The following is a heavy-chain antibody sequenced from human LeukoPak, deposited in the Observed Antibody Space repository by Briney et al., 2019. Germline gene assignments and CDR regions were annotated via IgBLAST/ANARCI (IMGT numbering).Heavy chain of an antibody. CDR1: GYSFTSYW. CDR3: ARRVVVAATSRWFDP. V-gene: IGHV5-51*01. Sequence: GESLKISCKGSGYSFTSYWIGWVRQMPGKGLEWMGIIYPGDSDTRYSPSFQGQVTISADKSISTAYLQWSSLKASDTAMYYCARRVVVAATSRWFDPWGQGTLVTGSS. D-gene: IGHD2-15*01. J-gene: IGHJ5*02. CDR2: IYPGDSDT.